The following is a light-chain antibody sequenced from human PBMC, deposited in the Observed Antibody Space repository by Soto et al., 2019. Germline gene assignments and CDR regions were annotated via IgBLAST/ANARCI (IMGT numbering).Light chain of an antibody. CDR3: CSYAGSSTFVV. CDR2: EGS. CDR1: SSDVGSYNL. Sequence: QSVLTQPASVSGSPGKSITISCTGTSSDVGSYNLVSWYQQHPGKAPKLMIYEGSKRPSGVSNRFSGSKSGNTASLTISGLQAEDEADYYCCSYAGSSTFVVFGGGTQLTVL. J-gene: IGLJ2*01. V-gene: IGLV2-23*01.